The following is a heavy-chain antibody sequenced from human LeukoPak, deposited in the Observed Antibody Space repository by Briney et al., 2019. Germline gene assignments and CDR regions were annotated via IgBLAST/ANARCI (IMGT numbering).Heavy chain of an antibody. Sequence: SETLSLTCTVSGGSISSYYWSWIRQPPGKGLEWIGYIYYSGSTNYNPSLKSRVTISVDTSKNQFSLKLSSVTAADTVVYYCARSWELPDYFDYWGQGTLVTVSS. CDR2: IYYSGST. D-gene: IGHD1-26*01. V-gene: IGHV4-59*01. CDR3: ARSWELPDYFDY. J-gene: IGHJ4*02. CDR1: GGSISSYY.